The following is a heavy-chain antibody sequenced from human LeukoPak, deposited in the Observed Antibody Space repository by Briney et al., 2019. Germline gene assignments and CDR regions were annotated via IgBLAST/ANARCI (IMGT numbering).Heavy chain of an antibody. D-gene: IGHD5-18*01. J-gene: IGHJ5*02. Sequence: GGSLRLSCAASRFTFSNYEMNWVRQAPGKGLEWVSYISSSATAIYYADSVKGRFTISRDNAKNSLYLQMNSLRAEDTAVYYCARDVYNYGYVNWFDPWGQGTRVTVSS. CDR2: ISSSATAI. CDR1: RFTFSNYE. CDR3: ARDVYNYGYVNWFDP. V-gene: IGHV3-48*03.